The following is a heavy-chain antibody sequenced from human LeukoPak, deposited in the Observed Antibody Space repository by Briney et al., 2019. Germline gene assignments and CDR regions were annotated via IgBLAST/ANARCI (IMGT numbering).Heavy chain of an antibody. D-gene: IGHD6-13*01. CDR2: IIPIFGTA. J-gene: IGHJ4*02. V-gene: IGHV1-69*05. CDR1: GYTFTSYG. Sequence: ASVKVSCKASGYTFTSYGISWVRQAPGQGLEWMGRIIPIFGTANYAQKFQGRVTITTDESTSTTYMELSSLRSEDTAVYYCARDSGYSSSWYDYWGQGTLVTVSS. CDR3: ARDSGYSSSWYDY.